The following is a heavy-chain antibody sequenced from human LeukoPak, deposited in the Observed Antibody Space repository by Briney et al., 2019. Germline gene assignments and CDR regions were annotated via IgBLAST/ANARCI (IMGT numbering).Heavy chain of an antibody. Sequence: PSETLSLTCAVYGGSFSGYYWSWIRQPPGKGLEWIGEINHSGSTNYNPSLKSRVTISVDTSKNQFSLKLSSVTAADTAVYYCARGGMVRGVIRYYYYYGMDVWGQGTTVTVSS. CDR3: ARGGMVRGVIRYYYYYGMDV. J-gene: IGHJ6*02. V-gene: IGHV4-34*01. CDR1: GGSFSGYY. D-gene: IGHD3-10*01. CDR2: INHSGST.